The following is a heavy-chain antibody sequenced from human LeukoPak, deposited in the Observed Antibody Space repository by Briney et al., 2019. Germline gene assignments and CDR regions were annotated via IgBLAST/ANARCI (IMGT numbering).Heavy chain of an antibody. CDR1: GYTFTSYG. CDR3: ALYPGIVVVPAAPRYYYYYMDV. J-gene: IGHJ6*03. CDR2: ISAYNGNT. Sequence: ASVKVSCKASGYTFTSYGISWVRQAPGQGLEWMGWISAYNGNTNYAQKLQGRVTMTTDTSTSTAYMELRSLRSDDTAVYYCALYPGIVVVPAAPRYYYYYMDVWGKGTTVTVSS. D-gene: IGHD2-2*01. V-gene: IGHV1-18*01.